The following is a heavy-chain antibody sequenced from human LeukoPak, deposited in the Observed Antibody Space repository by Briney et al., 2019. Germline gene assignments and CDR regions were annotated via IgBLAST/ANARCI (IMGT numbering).Heavy chain of an antibody. J-gene: IGHJ4*02. CDR3: ARVGWELRGTEY. CDR2: ISSSSNTI. Sequence: GGSLRLSCAASGFTFSSYSMNWVRQAPGKGLEWVSYISSSSNTIYYADSVKSRFTISRDNAKNSLYLQMNSLRDADTAVYYCARVGWELRGTEYWGQGTLVTVFS. V-gene: IGHV3-48*02. D-gene: IGHD1-26*01. CDR1: GFTFSSYS.